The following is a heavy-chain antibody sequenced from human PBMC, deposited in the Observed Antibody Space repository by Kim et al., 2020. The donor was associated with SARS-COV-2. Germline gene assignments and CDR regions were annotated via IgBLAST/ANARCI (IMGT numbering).Heavy chain of an antibody. CDR1: GFTFDDYA. Sequence: GGSLRLSCAASGFTFDDYAMHWVRQAPGKGLEWVSGISWNSGSIGYADSVKGRFTISRDNAKNSLYLQMNSLRAEDTALYYCAKDIGIAVAGTTIPRYYYYYYGMDVWGQGTTVTVSS. D-gene: IGHD6-19*01. J-gene: IGHJ6*02. V-gene: IGHV3-9*01. CDR2: ISWNSGSI. CDR3: AKDIGIAVAGTTIPRYYYYYYGMDV.